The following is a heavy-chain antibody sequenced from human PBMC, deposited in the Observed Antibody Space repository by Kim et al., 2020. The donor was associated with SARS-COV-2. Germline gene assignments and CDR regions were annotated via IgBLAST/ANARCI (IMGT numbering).Heavy chain of an antibody. D-gene: IGHD5-12*01. V-gene: IGHV4-34*01. J-gene: IGHJ3*02. CDR3: ARGGRWLQLKDDAFDI. Sequence: SLKSRVTISVDTSKNQFSLKLSSVTAADTAVYYCARGGRWLQLKDDAFDIWGQGTMVTVSS.